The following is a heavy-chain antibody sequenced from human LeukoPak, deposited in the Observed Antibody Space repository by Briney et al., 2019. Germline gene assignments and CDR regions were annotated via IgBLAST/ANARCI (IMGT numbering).Heavy chain of an antibody. CDR1: GGSISSSSYY. D-gene: IGHD2-8*01. V-gene: IGHV4-39*07. CDR3: ARVDGVHFQH. Sequence: SETLSLTCTVSGGSISSSSYYWGWIRQSPGKGLEWIGSMYSSGSTYYNPSLKSRVTISVDTSKNQFSLKLTSVTAADTAVYYCARVDGVHFQHWGQGTLVTVSS. J-gene: IGHJ1*01. CDR2: MYSSGST.